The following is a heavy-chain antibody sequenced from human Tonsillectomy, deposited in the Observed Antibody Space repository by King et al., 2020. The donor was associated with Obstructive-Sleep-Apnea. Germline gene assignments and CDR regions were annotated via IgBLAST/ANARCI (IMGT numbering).Heavy chain of an antibody. J-gene: IGHJ5*02. CDR2: ISSSSNTI. Sequence: VQLVESGGGLVQPGGSLRLSCAASGFTLSSYNMNWARQAPGKGLEWVSYISSSSNTIYYAKSVKGRFTISRDNAKNSLYLQMNSLRAEDTSVYYCARDLGDDYGGDRWFDPWGQGTLVTVSS. D-gene: IGHD4-23*01. V-gene: IGHV3-48*04. CDR1: GFTLSSYN. CDR3: ARDLGDDYGGDRWFDP.